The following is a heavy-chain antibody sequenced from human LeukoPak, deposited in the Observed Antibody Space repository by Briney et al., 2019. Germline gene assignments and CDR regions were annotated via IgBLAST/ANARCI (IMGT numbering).Heavy chain of an antibody. V-gene: IGHV4-59*08. CDR1: GGSISSYY. CDR3: ATSLYYYDSSAYYYGFDY. CDR2: IYYSGST. Sequence: SETLSLTCTVSGGSISSYYWSWIRQPPGKGLAWIGYIYYSGSTNYNPSLKSRVTISVDTSKNQFSLKLSSVTAADTAVYYCATSLYYYDSSAYYYGFDYWGQGTLVTVSS. D-gene: IGHD3-22*01. J-gene: IGHJ4*02.